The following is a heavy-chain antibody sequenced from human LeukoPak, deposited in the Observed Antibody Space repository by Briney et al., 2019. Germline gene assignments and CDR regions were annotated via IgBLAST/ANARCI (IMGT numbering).Heavy chain of an antibody. CDR3: ARNQHSYDSSGPGYWYFDL. V-gene: IGHV4-59*01. CDR1: DGSISSYY. D-gene: IGHD3-22*01. J-gene: IGHJ2*01. Sequence: SETLSLTCTVFDGSISSYYRSWIRQPPGKGLEWIGYIYHSGSTNYNPSPKSRVTISVDTSKNEFSLKLSSVTAADTAMYYCARNQHSYDSSGPGYWYFDLWGRGILVTVSS. CDR2: IYHSGST.